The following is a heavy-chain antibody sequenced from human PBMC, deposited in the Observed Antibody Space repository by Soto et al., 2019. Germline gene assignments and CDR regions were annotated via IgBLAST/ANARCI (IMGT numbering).Heavy chain of an antibody. J-gene: IGHJ3*02. V-gene: IGHV2-5*02. CDR2: IYWDDDK. CDR1: GFSLSTSGVG. CDR3: AQNHPLRLGEDAFDI. Sequence: QITLKESGPTLVKPTQTLTLTCTFSGFSLSTSGVGVGWIRQPPGKALEWLALIYWDDDKRYSPSLKSRLTINKETSKNHVVLTITNMDPVDTATYYCAQNHPLRLGEDAFDIWGQGTMVTVSS. D-gene: IGHD3-16*01.